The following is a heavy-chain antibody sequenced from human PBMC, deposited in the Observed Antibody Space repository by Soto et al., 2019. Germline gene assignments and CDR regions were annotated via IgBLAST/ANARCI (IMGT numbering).Heavy chain of an antibody. CDR2: MNPNSGNT. J-gene: IGHJ4*02. D-gene: IGHD2-21*02. CDR3: AKEYCGADCALDF. CDR1: GYTFTSYD. V-gene: IGHV1-8*01. Sequence: ASVKVSCKASGYTFTSYDINWVRQATGQGLEWMGWMNPNSGNTGYAQKFQGRVTIARDRSKNTLYLHMISLRAEDTAVYYCAKEYCGADCALDFWGQGALVTVSS.